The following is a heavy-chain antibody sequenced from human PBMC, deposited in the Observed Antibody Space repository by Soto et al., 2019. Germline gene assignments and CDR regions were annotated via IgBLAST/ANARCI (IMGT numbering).Heavy chain of an antibody. Sequence: GASVKVSCKASGYTFTGYYMHWVRQAPGQGLEWMGWINPNSGGTNYAQKFQGWVTMTRDTSISTAYMELRSLTSDDTAVYYCARDPSNTSGNKLYLDYWGQGTPVTVSS. D-gene: IGHD2-2*01. V-gene: IGHV1-2*04. CDR3: ARDPSNTSGNKLYLDY. CDR1: GYTFTGYY. J-gene: IGHJ4*02. CDR2: INPNSGGT.